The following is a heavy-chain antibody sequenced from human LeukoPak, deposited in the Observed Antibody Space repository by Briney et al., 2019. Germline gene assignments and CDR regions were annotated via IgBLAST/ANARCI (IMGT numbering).Heavy chain of an antibody. D-gene: IGHD5-18*01. V-gene: IGHV3-30*02. J-gene: IGHJ4*02. CDR3: ARGEYTYVYFDY. Sequence: GGSLRHSCAASGFTFSSYGMHWVRQAPGKGLEWVAFIRYDGSNKYYADSVKGRFTISRDNSKNTLYLQMNSLRAEDTAVYYCARGEYTYVYFDYWGQGTLVTVSS. CDR1: GFTFSSYG. CDR2: IRYDGSNK.